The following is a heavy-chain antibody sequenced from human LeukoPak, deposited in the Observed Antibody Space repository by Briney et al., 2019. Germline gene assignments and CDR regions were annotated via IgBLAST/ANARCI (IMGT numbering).Heavy chain of an antibody. CDR2: INHNGNVN. CDR1: GFTFSSYW. D-gene: IGHD3-22*01. CDR3: AKSACYDASGYYREYYFDY. Sequence: GGSLRLSCAASGFTFSSYWMNWARQAPGKGLEWVASINHNGNVNYYVDSVKGRFTISRDNAKNSLYLQMSNLRAEDTAVYYCAKSACYDASGYYREYYFDYWGQGTLVTVSS. V-gene: IGHV3-7*03. J-gene: IGHJ4*02.